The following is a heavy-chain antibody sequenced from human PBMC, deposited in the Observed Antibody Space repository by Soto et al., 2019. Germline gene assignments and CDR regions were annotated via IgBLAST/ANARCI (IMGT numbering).Heavy chain of an antibody. CDR3: AKELVDYYDSSCYYGPTDACDT. CDR2: ISASGAST. J-gene: IGHJ3*02. CDR1: GFTFNNYA. D-gene: IGHD3-22*01. Sequence: EVQLLESGGGLVQPGGSLRLSCAASGFTFNNYALNWVRQAPGKGLEWVSGISASGASTYYADSVKGRFTISRDNSKNTLHLQMNSLRAEDTAVYYCAKELVDYYDSSCYYGPTDACDTWGQGTMVTVSS. V-gene: IGHV3-23*01.